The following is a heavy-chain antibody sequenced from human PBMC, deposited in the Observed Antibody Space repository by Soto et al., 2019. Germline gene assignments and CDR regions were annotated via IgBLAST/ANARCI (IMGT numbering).Heavy chain of an antibody. Sequence: PGGSLRLSCAASGFTFRSYSMSWVRQAQGEGLEWVSYISISSSPILYADSVKGRFTISTDNAKNSLYLQMNSLRAEDTAVYYCARDLSHYDILTGYYTGGMDVWGQGTTVTVSS. J-gene: IGHJ6*02. CDR3: ARDLSHYDILTGYYTGGMDV. V-gene: IGHV3-48*01. CDR2: ISISSSPI. CDR1: GFTFRSYS. D-gene: IGHD3-9*01.